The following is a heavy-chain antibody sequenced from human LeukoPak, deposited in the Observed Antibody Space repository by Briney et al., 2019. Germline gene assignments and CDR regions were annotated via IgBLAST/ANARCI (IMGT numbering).Heavy chain of an antibody. CDR2: MNPKSGNT. CDR1: RYTFTTYD. D-gene: IGHD2-2*01. V-gene: IGHV1-8*02. Sequence: GASVKVSCKGSRYTFTTYDINWVRQAAGQGLEWMGWMNPKSGNTGYAQKFQGRVTMTRNTSINTACMELSSLTSEDTAVYYCARVWCSSTNCLNGWFDPWGQGTLVTVSS. CDR3: ARVWCSSTNCLNGWFDP. J-gene: IGHJ5*02.